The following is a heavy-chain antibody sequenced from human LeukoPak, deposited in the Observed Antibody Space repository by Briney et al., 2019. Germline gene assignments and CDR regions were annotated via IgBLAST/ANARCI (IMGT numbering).Heavy chain of an antibody. J-gene: IGHJ3*02. Sequence: SETLSLTCTVSGASISSGNYYWSWIRQPAGKGLEWIGRISVSGRTTYNPSLKSRVTISVDTSKNQFSLNLSSVTAADTAVYYCARDYAARDVLLWFGDPPPHAFDIWGQGTMVTVSS. CDR3: ARDYAARDVLLWFGDPPPHAFDI. D-gene: IGHD3-10*01. V-gene: IGHV4-61*02. CDR2: ISVSGRT. CDR1: GASISSGNYY.